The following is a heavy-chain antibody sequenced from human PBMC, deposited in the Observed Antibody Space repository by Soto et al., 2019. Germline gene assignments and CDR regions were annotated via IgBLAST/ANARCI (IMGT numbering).Heavy chain of an antibody. J-gene: IGHJ4*02. Sequence: GGSLRLSCAASGFTFSGYAMSWVRQAPGKGLEWVSAISGSGGNTYYADSVKGRFTISRDNSKNTLYLQMNSLRAEDTAVYYCAKDLDYYGSGSYYNRDYWGQGTLVTVSS. CDR2: ISGSGGNT. CDR3: AKDLDYYGSGSYYNRDY. CDR1: GFTFSGYA. D-gene: IGHD3-10*01. V-gene: IGHV3-23*01.